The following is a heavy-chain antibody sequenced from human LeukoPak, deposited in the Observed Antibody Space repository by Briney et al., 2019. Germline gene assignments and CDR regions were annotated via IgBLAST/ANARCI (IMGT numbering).Heavy chain of an antibody. CDR2: VDHSGRT. V-gene: IGHV4-4*02. D-gene: IGHD3-10*01. J-gene: IGHJ3*02. CDR1: GGSISGDNW. Sequence: NASETLSLTCAVSGGSISGDNWWSWVRQAPGKGLEWIGEVDHSGRTNYNPSLKSRVTISLDTSKNQFSLKLSSVTAADTAVYYCARPMVRGVNDALDIWGQGTMVTVSS. CDR3: ARPMVRGVNDALDI.